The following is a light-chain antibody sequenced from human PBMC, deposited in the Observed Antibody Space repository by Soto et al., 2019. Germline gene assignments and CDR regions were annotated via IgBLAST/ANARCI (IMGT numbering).Light chain of an antibody. CDR3: QQYGRLL. Sequence: EIVLTQSPGTLSLSPGERDTLSCRASQSVSSSYLAWYQQKPGQAPRLLIYGASSRATGIPDRFSGSGSGTDFTRTSSRLEPEDFSVYYWQQYGRLLFGPGTKVDIK. V-gene: IGKV3-20*01. CDR1: QSVSSSY. CDR2: GAS. J-gene: IGKJ3*01.